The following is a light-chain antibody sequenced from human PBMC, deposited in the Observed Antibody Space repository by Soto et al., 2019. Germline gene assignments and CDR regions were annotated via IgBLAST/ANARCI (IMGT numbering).Light chain of an antibody. CDR2: GSS. CDR3: QSYDSGLSGSV. Sequence: QSVLTQPPSVSGAPGQRVTISCTGSSSNIGAGYDVNWYQQHPGTAPKVLIYGSSNRPSGVPDRFSGSKSGTSASLAITGLQAEDEADYYCQSYDSGLSGSVFGGGTKLTVL. CDR1: SSNIGAGYD. J-gene: IGLJ2*01. V-gene: IGLV1-40*01.